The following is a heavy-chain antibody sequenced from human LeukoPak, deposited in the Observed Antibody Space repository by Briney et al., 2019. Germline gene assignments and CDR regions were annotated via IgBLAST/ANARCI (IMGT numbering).Heavy chain of an antibody. V-gene: IGHV3-7*01. CDR1: GFIFSTYW. Sequence: GSLRPSCAASGFIFSTYWMSWVRQAPGKGLEWVANIKEDGSEKNYADSVKGRFTISRDNAKNSLYLQMNSLRAEDTAVYYCARDRGMVGQFDPWGQGTLVTVSS. D-gene: IGHD2-8*01. CDR3: ARDRGMVGQFDP. CDR2: IKEDGSEK. J-gene: IGHJ5*02.